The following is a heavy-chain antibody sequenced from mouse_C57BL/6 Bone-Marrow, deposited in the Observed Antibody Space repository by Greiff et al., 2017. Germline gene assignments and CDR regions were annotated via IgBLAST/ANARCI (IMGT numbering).Heavy chain of an antibody. D-gene: IGHD1-1*01. CDR2: IYPGDGST. J-gene: IGHJ2*01. V-gene: IGHV1-55*01. CDR1: GYTFTSYW. CDR3: ASLHYYGSSYDY. Sequence: QVQLQQPGAELVKPGASVTMSCTASGYTFTSYWITWVKQRPGQGLEWIGDIYPGDGSTNYNEKFKSKATLTVDTSSSTAYMQLSSLTSEDSAVYYCASLHYYGSSYDYWGQGTTLTVSS.